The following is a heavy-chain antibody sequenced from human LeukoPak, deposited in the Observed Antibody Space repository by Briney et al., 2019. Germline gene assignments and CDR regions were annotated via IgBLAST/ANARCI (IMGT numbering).Heavy chain of an antibody. Sequence: SETLSLTCTVSGGSISSGVYCWSWIRQPAGKGLEWIGHISTSGSTSHNPSLKSRVTISVDTSRNQFSLRLSSVAAADTAIYYCARGLRGYYGSAMGFEYWGQGTLVTVSS. D-gene: IGHD3-10*01. CDR2: ISTSGST. CDR3: ARGLRGYYGSAMGFEY. V-gene: IGHV4-61*09. J-gene: IGHJ4*02. CDR1: GGSISSGVYC.